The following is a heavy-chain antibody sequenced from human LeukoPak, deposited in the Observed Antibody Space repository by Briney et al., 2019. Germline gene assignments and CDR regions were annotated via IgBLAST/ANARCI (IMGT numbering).Heavy chain of an antibody. V-gene: IGHV4-61*02. CDR2: IYTSGST. J-gene: IGHJ6*03. D-gene: IGHD2-2*01. CDR3: ARGLYCSSTSCPYYYYYYMDV. Sequence: SETLSLTCTVSGGSISSGSYYWSWIRQPAGKGLEWIGRIYTSGSTNYNPSLKSRVTISVDTSKNQFSLKLSSVTAADTAVYYCARGLYCSSTSCPYYYYYYMDVWGKGTTVTVSS. CDR1: GGSISSGSYY.